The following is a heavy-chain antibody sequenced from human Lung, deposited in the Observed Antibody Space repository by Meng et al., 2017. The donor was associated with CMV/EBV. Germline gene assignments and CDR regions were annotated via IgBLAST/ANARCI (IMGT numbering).Heavy chain of an antibody. CDR3: VTETGYNYDN. Sequence: QLQLQESGPGQVQPSETLSLTCSVSGGSISSSSYYWGWIRQSPGKGLEWIGSIYFSGNTYYNPSLKSRVTMSVGTAQNKFSLTLRSVTAADTAVYYCVTETGYNYDNWGQGALVTVSS. D-gene: IGHD5-24*01. V-gene: IGHV4-39*07. J-gene: IGHJ4*02. CDR2: IYFSGNT. CDR1: GGSISSSSYY.